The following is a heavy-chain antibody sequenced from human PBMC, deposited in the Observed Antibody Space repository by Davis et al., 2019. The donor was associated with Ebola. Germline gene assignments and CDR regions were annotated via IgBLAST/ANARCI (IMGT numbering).Heavy chain of an antibody. CDR3: ARHERGRDY. CDR1: GGSISSSSYY. CDR2: IYYSGST. J-gene: IGHJ4*02. V-gene: IGHV4-39*01. Sequence: MPSETLSLTCTVSGGSISSSSYYWGWIRQPPGQGLEWIGRIYYSGSTYYNPSLKSRVTISVDTSKNQFSLKLSSVTAADTAVYYCARHERGRDYWGQGTLVTVSS.